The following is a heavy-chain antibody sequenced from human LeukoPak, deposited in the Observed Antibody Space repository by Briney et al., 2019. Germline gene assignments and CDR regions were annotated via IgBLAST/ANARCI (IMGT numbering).Heavy chain of an antibody. D-gene: IGHD3-10*01. Sequence: PSETLSLTCTVSGGSISSYYWSWIRQPAGKGLEWIGRIYSSGSTDYNPSLKSRVTMSVDTSKSKFSLKLSSVTAADTGVYYCARDSGTTGEVKFDPWGQGTLVTVSS. CDR3: ARDSGTTGEVKFDP. J-gene: IGHJ5*02. V-gene: IGHV4-4*07. CDR1: GGSISSYY. CDR2: IYSSGST.